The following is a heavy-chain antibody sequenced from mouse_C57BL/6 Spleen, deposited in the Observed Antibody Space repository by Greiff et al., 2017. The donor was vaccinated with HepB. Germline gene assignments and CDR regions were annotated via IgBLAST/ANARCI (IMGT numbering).Heavy chain of an antibody. CDR3: ANQIYYEYDASYAMDY. Sequence: VQLQQSGAELARPGASVKMSCKASGYTFTSYTMHWVKQRPGQGLDWIGYINPSSGYTKYNQKFKDKATLTADKSSSTAYMQLSSLTSEDSAVYYCANQIYYEYDASYAMDYWGQRTSVTVSS. J-gene: IGHJ4*01. V-gene: IGHV1-4*01. CDR1: GYTFTSYT. CDR2: INPSSGYT. D-gene: IGHD2-4*01.